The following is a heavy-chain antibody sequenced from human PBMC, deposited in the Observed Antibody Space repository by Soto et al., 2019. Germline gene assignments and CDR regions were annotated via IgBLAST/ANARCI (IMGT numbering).Heavy chain of an antibody. CDR1: GFTFSSYG. D-gene: IGHD2-15*01. Sequence: QVQLVESGGGVVQPGGSLRLSCAASGFTFSSYGMHWVRQAPGKGLEWVAVIWYDGSNKYYADSVKGRFTISRDNSKNTLYLQMNSLRAEDTAVYYCASPYCSGGSCYPHYYYYGMDVWGQGTTVTVSS. CDR2: IWYDGSNK. J-gene: IGHJ6*02. CDR3: ASPYCSGGSCYPHYYYYGMDV. V-gene: IGHV3-33*01.